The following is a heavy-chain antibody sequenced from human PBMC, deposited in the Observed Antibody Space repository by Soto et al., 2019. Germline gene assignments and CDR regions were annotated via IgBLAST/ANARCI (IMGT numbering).Heavy chain of an antibody. CDR1: GGTFSSYA. J-gene: IGHJ4*02. CDR2: INPIFGTP. CDR3: AREGRHFDY. V-gene: IGHV1-69*06. Sequence: SVKVSCKASGGTFSSYAISWVRQAPGQGLEWMGGINPIFGTPHYAQKYQGRVTITADTFTNTAYMELTSLTSDDTAVYFCAREGRHFDYWGQGTLVTVSS.